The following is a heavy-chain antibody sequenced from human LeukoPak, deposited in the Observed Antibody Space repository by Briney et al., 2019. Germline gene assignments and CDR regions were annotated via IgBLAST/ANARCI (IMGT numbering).Heavy chain of an antibody. D-gene: IGHD5/OR15-5a*01. J-gene: IGHJ4*02. CDR1: GGSTSSSTHY. V-gene: IGHV4-61*02. Sequence: SQTLSLTCTVSGGSTSSSTHYWSWIRQPAGKGLEWIGRIYASGSTNYNPSLKSRATISVDTSKNQFSLKLSSVPAADTAVYYCARGVSTINFDFWGQGTLVIVSS. CDR2: IYASGST. CDR3: ARGVSTINFDF.